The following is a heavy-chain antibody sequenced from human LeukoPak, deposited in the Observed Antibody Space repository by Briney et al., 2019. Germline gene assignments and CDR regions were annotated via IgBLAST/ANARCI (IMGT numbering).Heavy chain of an antibody. Sequence: PGGSLRLSCAASGFTFSGYAMSWVRQAPGKGLEWVSGISGSGASTYYADSVRGRFTISRDNSKNTLYLQMNSLRAEDTAVYYCANDGSGRRSFDPWGQGTLVTVSS. V-gene: IGHV3-23*01. CDR2: ISGSGAST. CDR3: ANDGSGRRSFDP. D-gene: IGHD3-10*01. CDR1: GFTFSGYA. J-gene: IGHJ5*02.